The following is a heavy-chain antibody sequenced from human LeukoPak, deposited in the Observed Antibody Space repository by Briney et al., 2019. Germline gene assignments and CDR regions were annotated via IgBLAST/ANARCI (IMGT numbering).Heavy chain of an antibody. V-gene: IGHV4-59*01. J-gene: IGHJ6*03. CDR3: ARDPGPYYYYYYMDV. CDR1: GGSISNYY. D-gene: IGHD1-1*01. Sequence: PSETLSLICTVSGGSISNYYWSWIRQPPGKGLEWIGYIYYSGSTNYNPSLKSRVTISVDTSKNQFSLNLNSVTAADTAMYYCARDPGPYYYYYYMDVWGKGTTVTISS. CDR2: IYYSGST.